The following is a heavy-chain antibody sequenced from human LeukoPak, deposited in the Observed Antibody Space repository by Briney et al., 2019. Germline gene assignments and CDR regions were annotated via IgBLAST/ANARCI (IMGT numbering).Heavy chain of an antibody. CDR1: GGSFSGYY. D-gene: IGHD2-2*01. CDR2: INHSGST. CDR3: ASFTAAYCSSTSCQGGYYYYMDV. V-gene: IGHV4-34*01. J-gene: IGHJ6*03. Sequence: PSETLSLTCAVYGGSFSGYYWSWIRQPPGKGLEWIGEINHSGSTNYNPSLKSRVTISVDTSKNQFSLKLSSVTAADTAVYYCASFTAAYCSSTSCQGGYYYYMDVWGKGTTVTISS.